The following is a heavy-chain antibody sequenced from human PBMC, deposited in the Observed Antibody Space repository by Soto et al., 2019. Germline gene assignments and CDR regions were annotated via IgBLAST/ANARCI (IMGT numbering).Heavy chain of an antibody. Sequence: VQLVQSGAEVKKPGSSVKVSCKASGGSVSNYTLSWVRQAPGQGLQWMGRIIAILGRANYAENFQGRLTIIADKSTSTAYMELSSLRSEDTAVYFCAGDSAYSNYAFDFWGQGTLVIVSS. CDR1: GGSVSNYT. J-gene: IGHJ4*02. CDR2: IIAILGRA. CDR3: AGDSAYSNYAFDF. D-gene: IGHD4-4*01. V-gene: IGHV1-69*08.